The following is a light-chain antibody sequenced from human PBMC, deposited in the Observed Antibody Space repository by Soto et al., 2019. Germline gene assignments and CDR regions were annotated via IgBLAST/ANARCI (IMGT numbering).Light chain of an antibody. J-gene: IGKJ1*01. CDR2: KAS. CDR3: QQYERYST. CDR1: QSISSW. Sequence: DIKMSQSPSTLSASVGDRVTITCRASQSISSWLAWYQQKPGKAPKLLIHKASTLESGVPSRFSGSGFGTEFTLTISGLQPEDSATYYCQQYERYSTFGQRTKADIK. V-gene: IGKV1-5*03.